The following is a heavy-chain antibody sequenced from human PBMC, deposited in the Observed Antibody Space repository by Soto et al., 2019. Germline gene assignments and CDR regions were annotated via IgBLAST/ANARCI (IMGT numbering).Heavy chain of an antibody. CDR2: ISYDGTNK. V-gene: IGHV3-30*18. CDR1: GFIFSNYG. Sequence: PGGSLRLSCAASGFIFSNYGVHWVRQAPGKGLEWVAVISYDGTNKHYADSVKGRFTISRDNSMNTVYLQMNNLRAEDTAVFYCAKDTFYHDSTRHYLFSDWGQGTLVPVSS. J-gene: IGHJ4*02. CDR3: AKDTFYHDSTRHYLFSD. D-gene: IGHD3-22*01.